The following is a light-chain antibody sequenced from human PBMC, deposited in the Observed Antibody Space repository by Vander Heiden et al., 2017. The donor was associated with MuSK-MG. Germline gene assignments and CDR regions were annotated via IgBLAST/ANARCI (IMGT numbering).Light chain of an antibody. CDR1: SSNIGANFD. Sequence: QSVLSQPPSVSGAPGQRVTISCTGSSSNIGANFDVHWYQHLPGTAPKVVIYSNNNRPSGVPDRFSGSKSGASASLAITGLQAEDEGDYYCQSFDTNLGGSVFGGGTKVAIL. V-gene: IGLV1-40*01. CDR3: QSFDTNLGGSV. J-gene: IGLJ3*02. CDR2: SNN.